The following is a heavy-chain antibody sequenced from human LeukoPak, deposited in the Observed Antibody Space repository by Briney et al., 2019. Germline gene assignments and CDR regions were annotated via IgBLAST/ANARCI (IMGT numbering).Heavy chain of an antibody. D-gene: IGHD6-13*01. CDR1: GFTFRNFG. CDR2: IRDDGSNK. Sequence: GGSLRLSCAASGFTFRNFGMHWVRQAPGKGLEWVAFIRDDGSNKYYADSVKGRFTVSRDNSKNTLYLQMNSLRAEDTALYYCAKDPGSSSWIGSYFDYWGQGTLVTVSS. J-gene: IGHJ4*02. CDR3: AKDPGSSSWIGSYFDY. V-gene: IGHV3-30*02.